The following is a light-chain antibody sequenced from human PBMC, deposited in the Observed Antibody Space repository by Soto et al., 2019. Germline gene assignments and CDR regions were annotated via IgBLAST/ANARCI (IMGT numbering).Light chain of an antibody. Sequence: EIVLTQSPGTASFSPGERATLSCRASQSVGSRWLAWYQQKPGQAPRVLIYGGSNRATGIPDRFSGSGSGTDFTLTISRLEPEDFAVYYCQQYYSSRTFGQGTKVEMK. CDR1: QSVGSRW. CDR3: QQYYSSRT. CDR2: GGS. J-gene: IGKJ1*01. V-gene: IGKV3-20*01.